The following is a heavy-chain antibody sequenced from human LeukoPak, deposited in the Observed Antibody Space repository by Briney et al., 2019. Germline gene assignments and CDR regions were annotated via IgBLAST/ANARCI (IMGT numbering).Heavy chain of an antibody. J-gene: IGHJ3*02. Sequence: GRSLRLSCAASGFTFRNYAMHWVRQAPGKGLEWVAVILYDGNNKYYADSVKGRFTISRDNSKNTLSLQMNSLRAEDTAVYYRAREQEAFDIWGQGTMVTVSS. CDR3: AREQEAFDI. V-gene: IGHV3-30-3*01. CDR1: GFTFRNYA. CDR2: ILYDGNNK.